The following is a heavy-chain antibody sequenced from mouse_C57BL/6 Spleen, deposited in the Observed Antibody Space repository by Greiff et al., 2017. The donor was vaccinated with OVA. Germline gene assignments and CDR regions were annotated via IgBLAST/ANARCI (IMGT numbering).Heavy chain of an antibody. CDR3: VRGAPFTTVVAYYAMDY. D-gene: IGHD1-1*01. CDR1: GFTFNTYA. CDR2: IRSKSSNYAT. V-gene: IGHV10-3*01. J-gene: IGHJ4*01. Sequence: EVQLQESGGGLVQPKGSLKLSCAASGFTFNTYAMHWVRQAPGKGLEWVARIRSKSSNYATYYADSVKDRFTISRDDSQSMLYLQMNNLKTEDTAMYYCVRGAPFTTVVAYYAMDYWGQGTSVTVSS.